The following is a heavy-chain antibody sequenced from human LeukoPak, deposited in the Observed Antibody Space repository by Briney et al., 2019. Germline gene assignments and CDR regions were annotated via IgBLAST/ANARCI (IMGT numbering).Heavy chain of an antibody. V-gene: IGHV4-34*01. D-gene: IGHD3-22*01. CDR2: INHSGST. Sequence: SETLSLTCAVYGGSFSGYYWSWIRQPPGKGMEWIGEINHSGSTNYNPSLKSRVTISVDTSKNQFSLKLSSVTAADTAVYYCARIDYYDSSGYYDEAFDIWGQGTMVTVSS. CDR3: ARIDYYDSSGYYDEAFDI. J-gene: IGHJ3*02. CDR1: GGSFSGYY.